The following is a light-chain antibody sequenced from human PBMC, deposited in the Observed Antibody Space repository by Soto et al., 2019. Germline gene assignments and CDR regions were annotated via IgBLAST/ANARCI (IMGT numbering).Light chain of an antibody. Sequence: DIPMTQSPSTLSASVGDRVTITCRASQSISSRLAWYQQKPGKAPKLLIYKASSLESGVPSRFSGSGSGTEFTLTISSLQPDDFATYYCQQYNSYSTFGQGTKVEIK. CDR1: QSISSR. CDR2: KAS. J-gene: IGKJ1*01. CDR3: QQYNSYST. V-gene: IGKV1-5*03.